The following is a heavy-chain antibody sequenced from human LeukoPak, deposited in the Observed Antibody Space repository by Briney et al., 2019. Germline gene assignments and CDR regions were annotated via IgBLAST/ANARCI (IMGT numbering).Heavy chain of an antibody. CDR2: INHSGST. D-gene: IGHD6-13*01. J-gene: IGHJ4*02. CDR1: GGSISSSSYY. V-gene: IGHV4-39*07. CDR3: ARVGAAAGTRDY. Sequence: PSETLSPTCTVSGGSISSSSYYWGWIRQPPGKGLEWIGEINHSGSTNYNPSLKSRVTISVDTSKNQFSLKLSSVTAADTAVCYCARVGAAAGTRDYWGQGTLVTVSS.